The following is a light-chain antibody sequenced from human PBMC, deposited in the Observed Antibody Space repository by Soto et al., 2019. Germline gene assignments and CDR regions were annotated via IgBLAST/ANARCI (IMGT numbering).Light chain of an antibody. Sequence: EIVMTQSPATLSLSPGERVTLSCRASQSISNTYLSRYQQKPGQAPRLLIYGASTRATGVPARFSGSGSGTDLTLTISGLQPEDFAVYYCHQDYTLPLTFGGGTKVDIK. CDR1: QSISNTY. J-gene: IGKJ4*01. CDR3: HQDYTLPLT. CDR2: GAS. V-gene: IGKV3D-7*01.